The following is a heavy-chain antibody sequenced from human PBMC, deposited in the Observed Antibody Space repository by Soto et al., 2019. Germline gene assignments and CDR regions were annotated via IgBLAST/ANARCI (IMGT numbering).Heavy chain of an antibody. V-gene: IGHV3-21*04. CDR3: VKDLNYDSSGYPFSGY. D-gene: IGHD3-22*01. CDR1: GFTFSSYS. J-gene: IGHJ4*02. Sequence: PGGSLRLSCAASGFTFSSYSMNWVRQAPGKGLEWVSSISSRSSYIYYAETVKGRFTISRDNAKNTLYLQMNILRAEDMSLFYCVKDLNYDSSGYPFSGYWGQGTLVTVAS. CDR2: ISSRSSYI.